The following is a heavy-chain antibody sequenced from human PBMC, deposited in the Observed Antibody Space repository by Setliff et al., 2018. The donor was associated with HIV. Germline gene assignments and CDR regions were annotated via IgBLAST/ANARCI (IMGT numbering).Heavy chain of an antibody. D-gene: IGHD2-8*01. CDR2: VYYTGKT. Sequence: SETLSLTCTVSGGSIVTGGFYYSWIRHRPGKGLEWIGTVYYTGKTYYNPSLQSRLTMSPDTSKNQFSLKMTSVTAADTAVYFCARDLHANYHAVHIWGQGTMVTVSS. V-gene: IGHV4-31*03. CDR1: GGSIVTGGFY. J-gene: IGHJ3*02. CDR3: ARDLHANYHAVHI.